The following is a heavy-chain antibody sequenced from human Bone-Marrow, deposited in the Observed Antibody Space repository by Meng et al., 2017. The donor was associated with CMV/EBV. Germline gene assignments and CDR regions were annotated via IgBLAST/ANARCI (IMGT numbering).Heavy chain of an antibody. J-gene: IGHJ4*02. Sequence: ASVKVSCKASGYTFTSYGISWVRQAPGQGLEWMGWISAYNGNTNYAQKLQGRVTMTTDTSTSTAYMELRSLRSDDTAVYYCAREQIGCSTTNCHFDYWGQGTPVTVSS. V-gene: IGHV1-18*01. CDR2: ISAYNGNT. CDR3: AREQIGCSTTNCHFDY. D-gene: IGHD1-1*01. CDR1: GYTFTSYG.